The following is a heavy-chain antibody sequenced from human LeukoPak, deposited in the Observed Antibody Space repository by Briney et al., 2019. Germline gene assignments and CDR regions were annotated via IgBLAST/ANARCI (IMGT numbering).Heavy chain of an antibody. J-gene: IGHJ4*02. D-gene: IGHD1-26*01. CDR3: AKSGGYGLIDY. CDR1: GASISGSGYY. V-gene: IGHV4-39*01. Sequence: PSETLSLTCTVSGASISGSGYYWGWIRQPPGRGLEWIGSIYSSGSTYYNASLQSRVTISIETSKNQISLRLNSVTAADTAMYYCAKSGGYGLIDYWGQGTLVTVSS. CDR2: IYSSGST.